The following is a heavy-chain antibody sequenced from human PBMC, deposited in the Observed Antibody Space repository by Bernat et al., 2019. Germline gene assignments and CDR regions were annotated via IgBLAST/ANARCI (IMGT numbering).Heavy chain of an antibody. Sequence: QVQLVESGGGVVQPGRSLRLSCAASGFTFSSYAMHWVRQAPGKGLEWVAVIWYDGSNKYYADSVKGRFTISRDNSKNTLYLQMNSLRDEDTAVYYCARETMVQGVIPDYWGQGTLVTVSS. V-gene: IGHV3-33*08. CDR1: GFTFSSYA. D-gene: IGHD3-10*01. J-gene: IGHJ4*02. CDR3: ARETMVQGVIPDY. CDR2: IWYDGSNK.